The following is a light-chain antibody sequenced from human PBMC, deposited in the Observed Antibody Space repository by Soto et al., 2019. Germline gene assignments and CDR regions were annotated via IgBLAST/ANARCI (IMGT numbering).Light chain of an antibody. CDR3: QKYYSARWT. CDR1: QGISNY. Sequence: DIQMTQSPSSLSASVGDRVTITCRASQGISNYLAWYQQKPGQVPKLLIYAASTLQSGVPSRFSGSGSGTDFTLTISSLQPEDGATYYCQKYYSARWTFGQGTRVDIK. J-gene: IGKJ1*01. CDR2: AAS. V-gene: IGKV1-27*01.